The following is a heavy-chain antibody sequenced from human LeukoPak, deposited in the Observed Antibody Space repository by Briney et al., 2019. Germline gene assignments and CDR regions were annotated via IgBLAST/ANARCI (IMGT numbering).Heavy chain of an antibody. D-gene: IGHD3-10*01. CDR1: GYTFTGYY. J-gene: IGHJ4*02. CDR3: ARVGLWFGESSTYYSDY. CDR2: IIPIFGTA. V-gene: IGHV1-69*13. Sequence: SVKVSCKASGYTFTGYYMHWVRQAPGQGLEWMGGIIPIFGTANYAQKFQGRVTITADESTSTAYMELSSLRSEDTAVYYCARVGLWFGESSTYYSDYWGQGTLVTVSS.